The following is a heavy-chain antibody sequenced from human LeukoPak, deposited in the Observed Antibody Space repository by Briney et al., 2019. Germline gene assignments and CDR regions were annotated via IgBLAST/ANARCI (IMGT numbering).Heavy chain of an antibody. CDR1: GYTFIGYY. J-gene: IGHJ4*02. V-gene: IGHV1-2*02. CDR2: INPNSGAT. CDR3: ARSRVTTLPNFDY. Sequence: ASEKVSCKASGYTFIGYYIHWVRQAPGQGLEWMGWINPNSGATDYAQKSQGRVTMTRDTSISTTYMELSKLNSDDTAVYYCARSRVTTLPNFDYWGQGTLVTASS. D-gene: IGHD4-11*01.